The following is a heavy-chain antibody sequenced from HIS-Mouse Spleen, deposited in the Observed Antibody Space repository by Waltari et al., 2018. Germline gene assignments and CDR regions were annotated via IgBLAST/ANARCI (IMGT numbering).Heavy chain of an antibody. J-gene: IGHJ2*01. V-gene: IGHV4-39*07. Sequence: QLQLQESGPGLVKPSETLSLTCTVSGGSISSSSYYWCWIRQPPGKGLEGIGSIYYSGGTYYTPSLKSRVTISVDTSKKQFALKLSSVTAADTAVYYCAREIPYSSSWYDWYFDLWGRGTLVTVSS. CDR2: IYYSGGT. CDR1: GGSISSSSYY. CDR3: AREIPYSSSWYDWYFDL. D-gene: IGHD6-13*01.